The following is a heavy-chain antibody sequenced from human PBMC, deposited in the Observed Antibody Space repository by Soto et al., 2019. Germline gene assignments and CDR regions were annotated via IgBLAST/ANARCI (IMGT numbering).Heavy chain of an antibody. D-gene: IGHD3-10*01. CDR2: IFHSGGT. CDR3: ARTVRGVINTYFDY. J-gene: IGHJ4*02. Sequence: SETLSLTCAVSGGSISNLDWWSWVRQPPGKGLEWIGEIFHSGGTYYNPSLKSRVAISVDKSKNQFSLKLSSVTAADTAVYYCARTVRGVINTYFDYWGQGTLVTSPQ. V-gene: IGHV4-4*02. CDR1: GGSISNLDW.